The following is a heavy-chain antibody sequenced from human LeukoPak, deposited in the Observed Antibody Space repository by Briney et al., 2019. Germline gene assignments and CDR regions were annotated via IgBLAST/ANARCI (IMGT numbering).Heavy chain of an antibody. CDR1: GGSISSNIYY. D-gene: IGHD2-2*01. V-gene: IGHV4-39*07. CDR3: AREGCSGTNCLYYFYYMDV. J-gene: IGHJ6*03. CDR2: ISHGGST. Sequence: SETLSLTCTVSGGSISSNIYYWGWIRQPPGKGLEWIGSISHGGSTYYKPSLKSRVTISVDPSKNQFSLKLSSVTAADTAVYYCAREGCSGTNCLYYFYYMDVWGKGTTVTVSS.